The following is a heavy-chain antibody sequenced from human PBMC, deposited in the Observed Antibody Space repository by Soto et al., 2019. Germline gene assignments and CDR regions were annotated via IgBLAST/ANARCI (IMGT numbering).Heavy chain of an antibody. CDR1: GYTFTSYG. J-gene: IGHJ5*02. D-gene: IGHD2-2*02. CDR3: ATLVPAPIKLFPRLGWFDP. Sequence: ASVKVSCKASGYTFTSYGISWVRQAPGQGLEWMGWISAYNGNTNYAQKLRGRVTMTTDTSTSTAYMELRSLRSDDTAVYYCATLVPAPIKLFPRLGWFDPWGQGT. CDR2: ISAYNGNT. V-gene: IGHV1-18*01.